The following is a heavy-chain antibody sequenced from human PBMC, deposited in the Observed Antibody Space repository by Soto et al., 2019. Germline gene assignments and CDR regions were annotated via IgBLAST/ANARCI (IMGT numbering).Heavy chain of an antibody. D-gene: IGHD6-13*01. J-gene: IGHJ4*02. CDR2: SSAYNGNT. V-gene: IGHV1-18*04. Sequence: RASVKVSCQASGYTFTSYGISWVRQAPGQGLEWMGWSSAYNGNTNYAQKLQVRVTMTTDTSTSTAYMELRSLRSDDTAVYYCARASAAAGPGDYWGQGTLVTVSS. CDR3: ARASAAAGPGDY. CDR1: GYTFTSYG.